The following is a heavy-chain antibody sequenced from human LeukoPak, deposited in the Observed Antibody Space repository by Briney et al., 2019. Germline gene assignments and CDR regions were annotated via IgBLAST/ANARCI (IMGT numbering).Heavy chain of an antibody. D-gene: IGHD3-3*01. CDR3: ARDLYDFWSGYYW. CDR1: GGSISSSSYY. CDR2: IYYSGST. J-gene: IGHJ4*02. Sequence: SETLSLTCTVSGGSISSSSYYWGWIRQPPGKGLEWIGSIYYSGSTYYNPSLKSRVTISVDTSKNQFSLKLSSVTAADTAVYYCARDLYDFWSGYYWWGQGTLVTVSS. V-gene: IGHV4-39*07.